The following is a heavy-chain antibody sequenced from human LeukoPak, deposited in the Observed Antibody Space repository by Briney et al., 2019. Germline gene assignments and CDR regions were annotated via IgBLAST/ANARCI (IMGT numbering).Heavy chain of an antibody. Sequence: PGGSLRLSCAASGFTFSSYSMNWVRQAPGKGLEWVSSISSSSSYIYYADSVKGRFTISRDNAKNSLYLQMNSLRAEDTAVYYCARGSRQVRGVTLPLFDYWGQGTLVTVSS. CDR1: GFTFSSYS. V-gene: IGHV3-21*01. D-gene: IGHD3-10*01. CDR3: ARGSRQVRGVTLPLFDY. J-gene: IGHJ4*02. CDR2: ISSSSSYI.